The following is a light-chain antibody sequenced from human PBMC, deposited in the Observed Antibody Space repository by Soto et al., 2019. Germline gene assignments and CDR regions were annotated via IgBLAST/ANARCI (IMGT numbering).Light chain of an antibody. J-gene: IGKJ3*01. CDR2: TAS. Sequence: DIQLTQSPASVSAAVGDRINISCRASQPIKTWLARYQQKTGKGPKLLIYTASTLETGVPSTFSGSGSGTDFTLPISSVQPENAAIYSCQQAASVPFTFAPGAKV. CDR3: QQAASVPFT. V-gene: IGKV1-12*02. CDR1: QPIKTW.